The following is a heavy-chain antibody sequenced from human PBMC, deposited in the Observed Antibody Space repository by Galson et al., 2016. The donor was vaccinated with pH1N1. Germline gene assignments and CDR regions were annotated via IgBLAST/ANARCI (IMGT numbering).Heavy chain of an antibody. Sequence: SLRLSCAASGFTFSNYWMTWVRQAPGKGLEWVANLKPDGSDKYYVDSVKGRFTISRDNAKNSLYLQMKSLRAEDTALYYCARDGVTAAEDYWGQGTLVTVSS. J-gene: IGHJ4*02. V-gene: IGHV3-7*01. CDR2: LKPDGSDK. CDR1: GFTFSNYW. CDR3: ARDGVTAAEDY. D-gene: IGHD6-13*01.